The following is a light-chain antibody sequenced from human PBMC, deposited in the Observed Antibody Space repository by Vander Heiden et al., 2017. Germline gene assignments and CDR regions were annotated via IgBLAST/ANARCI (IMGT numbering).Light chain of an antibody. CDR3: QSYDHINVV. Sequence: LLLTQPQSASESPGKTVTISCTGSSGRIASNYVQWYQQRPGSAPTTVIYDNFQRPSGVPDRFSASIDSSSNSASLTISGLKTEDEAHYYCQSYDHINVVFGGGTKLTVL. CDR1: SGRIASNY. V-gene: IGLV6-57*02. J-gene: IGLJ2*01. CDR2: DNF.